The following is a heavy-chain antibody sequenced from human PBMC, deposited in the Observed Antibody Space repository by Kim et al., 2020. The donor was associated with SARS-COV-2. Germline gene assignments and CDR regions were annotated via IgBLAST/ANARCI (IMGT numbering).Heavy chain of an antibody. D-gene: IGHD4-17*01. CDR2: IWYDGSNK. J-gene: IGHJ4*02. Sequence: GGSLRLSCAASGFTFSSYGMHWVRQAPGKGLEWVAVIWYDGSNKYYADSVKGRFTISRDNSKNTLYLQMNSLRAEDTAVYYCARDLSRYGDYGSFDYWGQGTLVTVSS. CDR3: ARDLSRYGDYGSFDY. CDR1: GFTFSSYG. V-gene: IGHV3-33*01.